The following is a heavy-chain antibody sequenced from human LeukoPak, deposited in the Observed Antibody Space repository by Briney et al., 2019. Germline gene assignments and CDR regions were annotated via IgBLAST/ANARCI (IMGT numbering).Heavy chain of an antibody. J-gene: IGHJ5*01. CDR1: GYGFTSYY. D-gene: IGHD3-3*01. CDR2: IFPRDSRT. CDR3: ARRISNIFDWFDS. V-gene: IGHV5-51*01. Sequence: GDSLKISCKGPGYGFTSYYIGWLRQMPGKGLEWMGFIFPRDSRTTYSPSFQGQVTFSVDESISTAYLRWSSLKASDTAMYYCARRISNIFDWFDSWGQGTQVIVSS.